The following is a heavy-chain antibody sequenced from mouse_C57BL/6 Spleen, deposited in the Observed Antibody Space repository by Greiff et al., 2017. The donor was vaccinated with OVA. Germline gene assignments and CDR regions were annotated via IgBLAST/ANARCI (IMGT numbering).Heavy chain of an antibody. Sequence: EVQLVESGEGLVKPGGSLKLSCAASGFTFSGYAMSWVRQTPEKRLEWVAYISSGGDYIYYTDTVKGRFTISRDNARNTLFLQMSSLKSEDTAMYYCTRDRPEGAMDYWGQGTSVTVSS. J-gene: IGHJ4*01. CDR3: TRDRPEGAMDY. CDR2: ISSGGDYI. V-gene: IGHV5-9-1*02. CDR1: GFTFSGYA.